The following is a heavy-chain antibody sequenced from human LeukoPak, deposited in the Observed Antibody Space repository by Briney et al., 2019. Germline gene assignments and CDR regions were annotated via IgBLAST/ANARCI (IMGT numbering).Heavy chain of an antibody. CDR1: GFTFSSYA. CDR3: AKDVGKWESLHFFDY. CDR2: ISNSGGRT. D-gene: IGHD1-26*01. J-gene: IGHJ4*02. V-gene: IGHV3-23*01. Sequence: PGGSLRLSCAASGFTFSSYAMSWVRQAPGKGLEWVSSISNSGGRTFYTDSVKGRFTISRDDSRNTLYLQMNSLRGDGTAVYYCAKDVGKWESLHFFDYWGQGTLVTVSS.